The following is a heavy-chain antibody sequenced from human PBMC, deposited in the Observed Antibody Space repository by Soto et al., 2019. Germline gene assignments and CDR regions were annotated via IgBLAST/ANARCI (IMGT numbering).Heavy chain of an antibody. J-gene: IGHJ3*02. D-gene: IGHD4-17*01. Sequence: GASVKVSCKASGGTFSSYAISWVRQAPGQGLEWMGGIIPIFGTANYAQKFQGRVTITADESTSTAYMELSSLRSEDTAVYYCARGRLATVVTPRAFDIWGQGTMVTVS. V-gene: IGHV1-69*13. CDR1: GGTFSSYA. CDR3: ARGRLATVVTPRAFDI. CDR2: IIPIFGTA.